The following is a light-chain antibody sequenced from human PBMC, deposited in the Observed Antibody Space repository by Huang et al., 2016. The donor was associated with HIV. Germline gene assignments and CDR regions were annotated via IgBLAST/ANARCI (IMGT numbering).Light chain of an antibody. CDR2: DAS. J-gene: IGKJ5*01. Sequence: EIVLTQSPATLSLSPGERATLSCRASQSISSYLAWYQQKPGRAPRLLIYDASHRASGIPPRFSGSGSGTDFTLTIGSLEPEDFAVYYCLQRDNWPPITFGRGTRLEIK. V-gene: IGKV3-11*01. CDR3: LQRDNWPPIT. CDR1: QSISSY.